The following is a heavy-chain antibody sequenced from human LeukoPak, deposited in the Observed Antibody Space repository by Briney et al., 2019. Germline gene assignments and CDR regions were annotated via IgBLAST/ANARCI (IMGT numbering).Heavy chain of an antibody. D-gene: IGHD1-14*01. CDR2: VIPASGGT. CDR1: GYRFTTYY. CDR3: ARESPDSFYFDY. V-gene: IGHV1-46*01. Sequence: GASVTVSCKASGYRFTTYYIHWVRQAPGQGPEWMGIVIPASGGTDYGHKFQGRVTMTRDTSTNTVYMELSSLRFEDTAIYYCARESPDSFYFDYWGQGTLVTVSS. J-gene: IGHJ4*02.